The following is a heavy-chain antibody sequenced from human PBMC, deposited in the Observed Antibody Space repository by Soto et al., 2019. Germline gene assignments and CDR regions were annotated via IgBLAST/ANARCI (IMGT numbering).Heavy chain of an antibody. D-gene: IGHD3-3*01. V-gene: IGHV3-74*01. CDR3: ARDTPTPRLEWVFRADDYYYGMDV. CDR2: INSDGSST. J-gene: IGHJ6*02. Sequence: PGGSLRLSCAASGFTFSSYWMHWVRQAPGKGLVWASRINSDGSSTSYADSVKGRFTISRDNAKNTLYLQMNSLRAEDTAVYYCARDTPTPRLEWVFRADDYYYGMDVWGQGTTVTVSS. CDR1: GFTFSSYW.